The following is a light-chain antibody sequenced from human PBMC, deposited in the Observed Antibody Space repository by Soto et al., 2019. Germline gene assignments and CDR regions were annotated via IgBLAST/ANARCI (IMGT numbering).Light chain of an antibody. CDR3: CSYAGNDNYV. J-gene: IGLJ1*01. CDR1: SSDVGGYNY. Sequence: QPVLTQPPSASGSPGQSVTISCTGTSSDVGGYNYVSWYQQHPGKAPKLIIYEVNKRPSGVPDRFSGAKSGNTASLSVSGLQAEDEADYYCCSYAGNDNYVFGTGTKLTVL. V-gene: IGLV2-8*01. CDR2: EVN.